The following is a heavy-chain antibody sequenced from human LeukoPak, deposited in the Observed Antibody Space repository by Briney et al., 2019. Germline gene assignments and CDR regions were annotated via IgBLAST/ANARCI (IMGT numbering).Heavy chain of an antibody. CDR3: AKDITSSWYPLDN. CDR2: INPKSGDT. D-gene: IGHD6-13*01. J-gene: IGHJ4*02. Sequence: GASVKVSCKTSAYTFSNYGFNWVRQAPGQGLEWMGRINPKSGDTNYAQKFQGRVTMTRDTSIRTDYMELSRLRSDDTAVYYCAKDITSSWYPLDNWGQGTLVTVSS. V-gene: IGHV1-2*06. CDR1: AYTFSNYG.